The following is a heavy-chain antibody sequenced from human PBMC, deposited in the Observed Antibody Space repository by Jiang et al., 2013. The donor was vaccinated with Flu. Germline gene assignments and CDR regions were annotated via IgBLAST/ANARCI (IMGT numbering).Heavy chain of an antibody. Sequence: TNYEVHWVRQAPGQGLEWMALINPLVGSTDFAQRYQGRVTVTRDTATTTVYMQLSSLTSEDTAVYYCARIRSCGGDCYYFDYWGQGTLVTVSP. CDR3: ARIRSCGGDCYYFDY. CDR1: TNYE. CDR2: INPLVGST. J-gene: IGHJ4*02. D-gene: IGHD2-21*02. V-gene: IGHV1-46*01.